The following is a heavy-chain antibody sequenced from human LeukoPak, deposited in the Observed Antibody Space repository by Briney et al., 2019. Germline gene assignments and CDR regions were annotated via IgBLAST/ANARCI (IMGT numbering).Heavy chain of an antibody. CDR2: ISSSSSYI. CDR3: AKRGVVIRVILVGFHKEAYYFDS. Sequence: GGSLRLSCAASGFTFSSYSMNWVRQAPGKGLEWVSSISSSSSYIYYADSVKGRFTISRENAKNSLYLKMNSLRAEDTAVYYCAKRGVVIRVILVGFHKEAYYFDSWGQGALVTVSS. CDR1: GFTFSSYS. J-gene: IGHJ4*02. V-gene: IGHV3-21*01. D-gene: IGHD3-22*01.